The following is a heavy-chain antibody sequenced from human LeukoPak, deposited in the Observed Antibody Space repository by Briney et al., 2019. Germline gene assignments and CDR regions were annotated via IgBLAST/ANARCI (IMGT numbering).Heavy chain of an antibody. V-gene: IGHV3-21*01. Sequence: GGSLRLSCAASGFTFSSYSMNWVRQAPGKGLEWVSSISSSSSYIYYADSVKGRFTISRDNDKNSLYLQMNSLRAEDTAVYYCARDREYYYDSSGNFDYWGQGTLGTVSS. CDR2: ISSSSSYI. CDR3: ARDREYYYDSSGNFDY. CDR1: GFTFSSYS. J-gene: IGHJ4*02. D-gene: IGHD3-22*01.